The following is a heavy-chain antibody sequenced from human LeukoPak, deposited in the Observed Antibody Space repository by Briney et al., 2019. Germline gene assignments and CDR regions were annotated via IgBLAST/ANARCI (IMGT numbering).Heavy chain of an antibody. CDR1: GFTFSSYE. D-gene: IGHD3-10*01. CDR3: ARDLRGVNQNFDF. CDR2: IGSSGSTK. Sequence: PGGSLRLSCAASGFTFSSYEMNWVRQAPGKGLEWVSYIGSSGSTKYYADSVKGRFTISRDNAKNSLYLQMNSLRADDTAVYYCARDLRGVNQNFDFWGQGTLVTVSS. V-gene: IGHV3-48*03. J-gene: IGHJ4*02.